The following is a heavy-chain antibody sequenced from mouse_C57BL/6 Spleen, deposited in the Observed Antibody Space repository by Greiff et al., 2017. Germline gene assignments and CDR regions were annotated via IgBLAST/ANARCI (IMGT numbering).Heavy chain of an antibody. CDR2: ISGGGGNT. CDR1: GFTFSSYT. CDR3: ARHEWDGNPFAY. Sequence: DVKLVESGGGLVKPGGSLKLSCAASGFTFSSYTMSWVRQTPEKRLEWVATISGGGGNTYYPDSVKGRFTISRDNAKNTLYLQMSSLRSEDTALYDCARHEWDGNPFAYWGQGTLVTVSA. D-gene: IGHD2-1*01. V-gene: IGHV5-9*01. J-gene: IGHJ3*01.